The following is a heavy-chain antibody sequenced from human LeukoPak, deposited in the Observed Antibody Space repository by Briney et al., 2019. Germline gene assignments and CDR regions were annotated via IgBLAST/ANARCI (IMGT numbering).Heavy chain of an antibody. J-gene: IGHJ4*02. CDR3: ARQTGSGLFILP. V-gene: IGHV4-39*01. D-gene: IGHD3/OR15-3a*01. Sequence: TLSXXXXVAGVSXRSSNSDWGWIRQPPGKGGEWIGSIYYSGNTYYNASLKSQVSISIDPSKNQFSLRLPSVTAADTAVYYCARQTGSGLFILPGGQGTLVTVSS. CDR1: GVSXRSSNSD. CDR2: IYYSGNT.